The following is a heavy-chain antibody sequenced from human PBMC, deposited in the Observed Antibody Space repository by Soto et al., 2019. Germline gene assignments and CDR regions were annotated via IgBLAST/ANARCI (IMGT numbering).Heavy chain of an antibody. J-gene: IGHJ4*02. Sequence: QVQLVESGGGVVQPGRSLRLSCAASGFTVSSYGMHWVRQAPGKGLEWVAVISRDGGTKYYADSVKGRFTISRDNSRNTLFLEMNSLRGDDVAVYYCAGEVASGYWGQGTLVNVSS. CDR1: GFTVSSYG. V-gene: IGHV3-30*03. CDR3: AGEVASGY. D-gene: IGHD2-21*01. CDR2: ISRDGGTK.